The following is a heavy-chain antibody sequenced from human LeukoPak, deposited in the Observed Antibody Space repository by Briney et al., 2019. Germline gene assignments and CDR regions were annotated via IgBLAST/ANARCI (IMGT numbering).Heavy chain of an antibody. D-gene: IGHD5-18*01. CDR1: GGSISSYY. CDR2: IYYSGST. CDR3: ARTRGYSYDPSLDFDY. J-gene: IGHJ4*02. V-gene: IGHV4-59*01. Sequence: SGTLSLTCTVSGGSISSYYWSWIRQPPGKGLEWIGYIYYSGSTNYNPSLKSRVTISVDTSKNQFSLKLSSVTAADTAVYYCARTRGYSYDPSLDFDYWGQGTLVTVSS.